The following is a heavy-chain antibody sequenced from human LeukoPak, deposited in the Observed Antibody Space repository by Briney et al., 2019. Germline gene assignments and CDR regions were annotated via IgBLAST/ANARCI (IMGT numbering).Heavy chain of an antibody. CDR2: IYYSGST. J-gene: IGHJ3*02. CDR1: GGSISSSSYY. Sequence: SETLSLTCTVPGGSISSSSYYWGWIRQPPGKGLEWIGSIYYSGSTYYNPSLKSRVTISVDTSKNQFSLKLSSVTAADTAMYYCAREPRGAFDIWGQGTMVTVSS. D-gene: IGHD3-10*01. CDR3: AREPRGAFDI. V-gene: IGHV4-39*07.